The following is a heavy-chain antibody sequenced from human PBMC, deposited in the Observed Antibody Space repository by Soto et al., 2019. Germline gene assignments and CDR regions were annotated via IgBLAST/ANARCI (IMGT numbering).Heavy chain of an antibody. Sequence: GGSLRLSCAASGFTFSSYGMHWVRQAPGKGLEWVAVISYDGSNKYYADSVKGRFTISRDNSKNTLYLQMNSLRAEDTAVYYCAKVGQQLACFFCYYYYMDVWGKGTTVTVSS. J-gene: IGHJ6*03. CDR3: AKVGQQLACFFCYYYYMDV. CDR2: ISYDGSNK. CDR1: GFTFSSYG. V-gene: IGHV3-30*18. D-gene: IGHD6-13*01.